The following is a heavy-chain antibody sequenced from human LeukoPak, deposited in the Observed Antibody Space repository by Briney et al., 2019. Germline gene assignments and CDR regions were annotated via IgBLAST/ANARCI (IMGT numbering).Heavy chain of an antibody. CDR3: AKDLSGDMSD. Sequence: PGRSLRLSCAASGFTFSSYCMHWVRQAPGKGLEWVAVISYDGSNKYYADSVKGRFTISRDNSKNTLYLQMNSLRAEDTAVYYCAKDLSGDMSDWGQGTMATVSS. V-gene: IGHV3-30*18. J-gene: IGHJ3*01. CDR2: ISYDGSNK. CDR1: GFTFSSYC. D-gene: IGHD3-10*01.